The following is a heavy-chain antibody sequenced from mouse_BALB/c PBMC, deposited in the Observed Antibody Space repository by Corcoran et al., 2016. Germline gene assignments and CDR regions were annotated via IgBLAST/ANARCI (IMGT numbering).Heavy chain of an antibody. V-gene: IGHV1-26*01. D-gene: IGHD1-1*02. CDR1: GYSFTGYY. CDR3: ASPYGPYATDY. CDR2: INPYNGAT. J-gene: IGHJ4*01. Sequence: EVQLQQSGPDLVQPGASVKISCKASGYSFTGYYMHWVKQSHVKSIEWIGRINPYNGATSYNQNFKDKTSLTVDKSYSTAYMELHSLTSEDSAVYFFASPYGPYATDYWGQGTSVTVSS.